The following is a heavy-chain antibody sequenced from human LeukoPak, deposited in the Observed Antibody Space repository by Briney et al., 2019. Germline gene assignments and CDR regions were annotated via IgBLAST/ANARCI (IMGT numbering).Heavy chain of an antibody. CDR1: GGSFSGYY. D-gene: IGHD1-26*01. V-gene: IGHV4-34*01. CDR2: INHSGST. Sequence: SETLSLTCAVYGGSFSGYYWSWIRQPPGKGLEWIGEINHSGSTNYNPSLKSRVTISVDTSKNQFSLKLSSVTAADTAVYYCARKGDPSPARYSGSYGIWGQGTMVTVSS. CDR3: ARKGDPSPARYSGSYGI. J-gene: IGHJ3*02.